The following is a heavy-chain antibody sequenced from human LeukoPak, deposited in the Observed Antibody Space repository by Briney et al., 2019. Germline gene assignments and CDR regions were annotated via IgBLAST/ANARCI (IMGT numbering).Heavy chain of an antibody. Sequence: SGTLSLTCAVSGGSISSYYWSWIRQPPGKGLEWIGYTYYSGSANYNPSLKSRVTMSVDTSKNQFSLRLNSVTAADTAVYYCARGGSRDGYNRPLDYWGQGTLVTVSS. J-gene: IGHJ4*02. CDR3: ARGGSRDGYNRPLDY. CDR1: GGSISSYY. V-gene: IGHV4-59*01. CDR2: TYYSGSA. D-gene: IGHD5-24*01.